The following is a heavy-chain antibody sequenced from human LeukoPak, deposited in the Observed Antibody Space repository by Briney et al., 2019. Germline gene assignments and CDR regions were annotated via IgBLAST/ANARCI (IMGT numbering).Heavy chain of an antibody. CDR3: ANPQSRGYDYLDY. D-gene: IGHD5-12*01. J-gene: IGHJ4*02. CDR1: RFIFRNYG. CDR2: ISIDGSEK. V-gene: IGHV3-30*18. Sequence: GGSLRLSCAASRFIFRNYGMHWVRQAPGKGLEWVAVISIDGSEKYYADSVKGRFTISRDNSKNTLYLQMNSLRGDDTAVYYCANPQSRGYDYLDYWGQGTLVTVCS.